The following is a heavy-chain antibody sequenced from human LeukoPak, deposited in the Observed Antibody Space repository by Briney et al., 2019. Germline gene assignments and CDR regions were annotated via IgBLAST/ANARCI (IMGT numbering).Heavy chain of an antibody. V-gene: IGHV1-18*01. D-gene: IGHD3-10*01. CDR2: TSAYTGNT. Sequence: ASVKVSCKASGYSFISSGFTWVRQAPGQGLEWMGWTSAYTGNTNYAQKLQGRVTMTTVTSTTTAYMELRSLISDDTAVYYCARIYFGSGSFAFDIWGQGTMVTVSS. J-gene: IGHJ3*02. CDR3: ARIYFGSGSFAFDI. CDR1: GYSFISSG.